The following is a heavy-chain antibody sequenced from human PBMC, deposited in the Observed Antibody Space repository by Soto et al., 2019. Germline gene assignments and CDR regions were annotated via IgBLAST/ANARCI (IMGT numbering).Heavy chain of an antibody. D-gene: IGHD2-2*01. CDR1: GGTFSSYA. J-gene: IGHJ6*02. CDR3: ARGLVRYCSSTSCYPALDYYYYGMDV. V-gene: IGHV1-69*13. CDR2: IIPIFGTA. Sequence: GASVKVSRKASGGTFSSYAISWVRQAPGQGLEWMGGIIPIFGTANYAQKFQGRVTITADESTSTAYMELSSLRSEDTAVYYCARGLVRYCSSTSCYPALDYYYYGMDVWGQGTTVTVSS.